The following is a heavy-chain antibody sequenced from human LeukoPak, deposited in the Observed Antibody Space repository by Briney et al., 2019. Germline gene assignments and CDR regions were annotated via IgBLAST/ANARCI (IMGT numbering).Heavy chain of an antibody. D-gene: IGHD2-2*01. CDR3: ARPAKGAYYYYYMDV. CDR1: DYTLLTYG. V-gene: IGHV1-18*01. J-gene: IGHJ6*03. Sequence: ASVKVSCKASDYTLLTYGITWVRQAPGQGLAWMGWISTYNSNTHYAQKLQGRVTMTTDTSTRTAYMELRSLTSNDTGIYYCARPAKGAYYYYYMDVWGRGATVTVSS. CDR2: ISTYNSNT.